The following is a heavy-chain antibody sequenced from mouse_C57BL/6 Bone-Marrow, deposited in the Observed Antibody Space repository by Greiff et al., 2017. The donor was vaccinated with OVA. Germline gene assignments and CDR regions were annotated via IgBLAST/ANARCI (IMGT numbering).Heavy chain of an antibody. CDR2: ISNGGCST. CDR3: ARQGVKYFDV. V-gene: IGHV5-12*01. D-gene: IGHD2-2*01. CDR1: GFTFSDYY. Sequence: EVKLMESGGGLVQPGGSLKLSCAASGFTFSDYYMSWVRQTPETRLEWVAYISNGGCSTYYPDTVKGRFTISRDNAKNTLYLQMSRLKSEDTAMYYCARQGVKYFDVWGTGTTVTVSS. J-gene: IGHJ1*03.